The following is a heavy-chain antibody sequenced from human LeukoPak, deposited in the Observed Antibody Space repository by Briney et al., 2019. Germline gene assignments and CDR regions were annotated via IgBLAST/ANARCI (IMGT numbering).Heavy chain of an antibody. CDR2: ISYDGSNK. V-gene: IGHV3-30-3*01. CDR3: ARGHLLLWF. J-gene: IGHJ4*02. Sequence: PGGSLRLSCAASGFTFSSYAMHWVRQAPGKGLEWVAVISYDGSNKYYADSVKGRFTISRDNSKNTLYLQINSLRAEDTAVYYCARGHLLLWFGGQGTLVTVSS. D-gene: IGHD3-10*01. CDR1: GFTFSSYA.